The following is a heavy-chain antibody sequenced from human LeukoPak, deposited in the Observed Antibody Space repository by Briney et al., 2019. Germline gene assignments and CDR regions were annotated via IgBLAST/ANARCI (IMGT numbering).Heavy chain of an antibody. CDR3: AEDHLRYYYGSGNYFDY. D-gene: IGHD3-10*01. V-gene: IGHV3-7*01. J-gene: IGHJ4*02. Sequence: GGSLRLSCAVSGFIFSNYWMSWVRQAPGKGLEWVANIKQDGSEKYYVDSVKGRFTISRDNAKNSLYLQMNSLRAEDTAVYYCAEDHLRYYYGSGNYFDYWGQGTLVTVSS. CDR1: GFIFSNYW. CDR2: IKQDGSEK.